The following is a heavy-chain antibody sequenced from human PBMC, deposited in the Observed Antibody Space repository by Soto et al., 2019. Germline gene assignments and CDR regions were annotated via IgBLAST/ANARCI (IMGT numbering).Heavy chain of an antibody. CDR3: TSQGGATWFDY. CDR2: IRSKAYGGTT. J-gene: IGHJ4*02. D-gene: IGHD1-26*01. V-gene: IGHV3-49*04. CDR1: GFTFGDYA. Sequence: TGGSLRLSCTASGFTFGDYAMSWVRQAPGKGLEWVGFIRSKAYGGTTEYAASVKGRFTISRDDSKSIAYLQMNSLKTEDTAVYYCTSQGGATWFDYWGQGTLVTVSS.